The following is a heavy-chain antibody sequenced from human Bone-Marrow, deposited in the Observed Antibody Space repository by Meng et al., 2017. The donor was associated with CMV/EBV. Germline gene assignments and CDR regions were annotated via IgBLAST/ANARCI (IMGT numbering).Heavy chain of an antibody. J-gene: IGHJ2*01. CDR3: ARDQVGATTMRYFDL. D-gene: IGHD1-26*01. V-gene: IGHV1-2*02. CDR2: INPNNGGT. CDR1: GYTFTGSY. Sequence: ASVKVSCKASGYTFTGSYMHWVRQAPGQGLEWMGWINPNNGGTNYAQKFQDRVTMTRDTSINTAYMELSRLTSDDTAVYYCARDQVGATTMRYFDLLGRGTLVTVSS.